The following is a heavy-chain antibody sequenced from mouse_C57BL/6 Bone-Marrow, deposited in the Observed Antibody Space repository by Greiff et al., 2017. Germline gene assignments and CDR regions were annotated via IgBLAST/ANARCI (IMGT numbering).Heavy chain of an antibody. Sequence: EVQLQQSGPELVKPGASVKISCKASGYSFTDYNMNWVKQSNGKSLEWIGVINPYNGGTSYNQKFKGKATLTVDKSSSTAYMELNSLTSEDSAVYYCASQYYGSSWGQGTTLTVSS. CDR2: INPYNGGT. CDR1: GYSFTDYN. V-gene: IGHV1-19*01. CDR3: ASQYYGSS. D-gene: IGHD1-1*01. J-gene: IGHJ2*01.